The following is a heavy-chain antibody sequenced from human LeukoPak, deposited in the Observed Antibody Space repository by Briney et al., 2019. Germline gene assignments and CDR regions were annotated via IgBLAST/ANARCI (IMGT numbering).Heavy chain of an antibody. D-gene: IGHD3-22*01. CDR2: FYYSGSI. CDR3: ARLSSGYYYVVS. J-gene: IGHJ4*02. Sequence: PSETLSLTCAVSGGSISSCNWWSWLRQPPGKGLEGVWDFYYSGSINYTPPLKSRVTISVDKSKNQFSLILRSVAAADTAVYFCARLSSGYYYVVSWGQGTLVTVSS. V-gene: IGHV4-4*02. CDR1: GGSISSCNW.